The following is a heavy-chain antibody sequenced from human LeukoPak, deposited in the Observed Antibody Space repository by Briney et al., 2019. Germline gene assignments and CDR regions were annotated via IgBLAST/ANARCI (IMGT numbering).Heavy chain of an antibody. D-gene: IGHD3-16*01. V-gene: IGHV3-7*01. CDR3: ARDQNLVSWGLDYFDY. CDR1: GFTFRSHW. CDR2: IWQEGSEK. Sequence: PGGSLRLSCAASGFTFRSHWMSWVRQAPGNGREWVANIWQEGSEKYYVDSVKGRFTVSRDNAKNSPYLQMNSLRVEDTAVYYCARDQNLVSWGLDYFDYWGQGTLVTVSS. J-gene: IGHJ4*02.